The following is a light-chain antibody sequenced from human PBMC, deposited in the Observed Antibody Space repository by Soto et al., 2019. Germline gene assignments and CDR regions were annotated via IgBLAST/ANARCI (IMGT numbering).Light chain of an antibody. CDR3: SSYAGSDAGV. CDR2: XXS. CDR1: SSDVGGYNY. J-gene: IGLJ3*02. Sequence: QSALTQPPSASGSPGQSVTISCTGTSSDVGGYNYVSWYQHHPGKAXTXXXXXXSMRPSGVPXXXXXXXXXXTXXXTXSGLQAEDEADYYCSSYAGSDAGVFGGGTQLTV. V-gene: IGLV2-8*01.